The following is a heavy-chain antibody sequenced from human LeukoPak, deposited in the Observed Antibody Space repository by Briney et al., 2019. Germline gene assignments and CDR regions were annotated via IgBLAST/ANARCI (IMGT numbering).Heavy chain of an antibody. V-gene: IGHV4-4*07. Sequence: PSETLSLTCTVSGGSISSYYWSWIRQPAGKGLEWIGRIYTSGSINYNPSLKSRVTMSVDTSKNQFSLKLSSVTAADTAVYYCARGGYCTGGVCYLDYWGQGTLVTVSS. CDR2: IYTSGSI. CDR1: GGSISSYY. D-gene: IGHD2-8*02. CDR3: ARGGYCTGGVCYLDY. J-gene: IGHJ4*02.